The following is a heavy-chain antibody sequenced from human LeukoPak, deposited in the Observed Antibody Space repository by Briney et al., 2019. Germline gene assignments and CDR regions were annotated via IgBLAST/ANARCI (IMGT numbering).Heavy chain of an antibody. CDR1: GFTFSSFA. CDR2: IHGSGDRT. D-gene: IGHD4/OR15-4a*01. V-gene: IGHV3-23*01. J-gene: IGHJ4*02. CDR3: AKDQGNDYGDQLHY. Sequence: PGGSLRLSCAASGFTFSSFAMSWVRQAPGSRLEWVSAIHGSGDRTYYADSVKGRFTISRDRSSVFLQMNGLRAEDTAVYYCAKDQGNDYGDQLHYWGQGTLVTVSS.